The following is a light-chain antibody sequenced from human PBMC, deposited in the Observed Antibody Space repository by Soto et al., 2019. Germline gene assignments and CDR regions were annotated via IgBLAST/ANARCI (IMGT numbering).Light chain of an antibody. J-gene: IGLJ1*01. CDR3: SSYAGSNNYV. CDR2: EVN. CDR1: SSDVGDYNY. V-gene: IGLV2-8*01. Sequence: QSALTQPPSASGSPGQSVTISCTGTSSDVGDYNYVSWHQQHPGKAPKLMIYEVNKRPSGVPDRFSGSKSGNTASLTVSGLQAEDEADYYCSSYAGSNNYVFGTGTKLT.